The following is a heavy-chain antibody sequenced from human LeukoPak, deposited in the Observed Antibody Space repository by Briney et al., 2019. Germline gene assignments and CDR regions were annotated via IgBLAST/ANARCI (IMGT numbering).Heavy chain of an antibody. CDR2: ISSSSTSI. J-gene: IGHJ3*01. CDR3: VREEVGATTAYHAFDL. D-gene: IGHD1-26*01. CDR1: EFPFSFYT. V-gene: IGHV3-21*01. Sequence: GGSLRLSCVASEFPFSFYTMNWVRQAPGEGLEWVSSISSSSTSIDYADAVKGRFTISRDNPKNSLFLQMNSLRGEDTAVYFCVREEVGATTAYHAFDLWGQGTKVTVSP.